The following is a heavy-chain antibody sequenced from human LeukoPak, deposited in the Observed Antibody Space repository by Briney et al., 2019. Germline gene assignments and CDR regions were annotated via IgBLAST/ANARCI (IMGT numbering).Heavy chain of an antibody. D-gene: IGHD6-13*01. CDR1: GYIFSSYW. J-gene: IGHJ4*02. CDR2: IYPGDSDT. CDR3: ARVAPYSTTWYFDY. V-gene: IGHV5-51*01. Sequence: GESLKISCKGSGYIFSSYWIGWVRQMPGKGLEWMGLIYPGDSDTRYSPSFQGQVTISADKSFSTAYLQWSSLKASDTAMYYCARVAPYSTTWYFDYWGQGTLVTVSS.